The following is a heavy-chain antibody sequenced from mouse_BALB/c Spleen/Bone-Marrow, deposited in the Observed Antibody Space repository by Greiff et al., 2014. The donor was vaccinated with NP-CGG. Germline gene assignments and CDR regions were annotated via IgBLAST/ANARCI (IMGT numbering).Heavy chain of an antibody. CDR2: ISYSGST. D-gene: IGHD2-4*01. CDR3: ARYKGYYDHDGDYFDY. Sequence: VQLQQSGPSLVKPSQTLSLTCSVTGDSITSGYWNWIRKFPGNKLEYMGYISYSGSTYYNPSLKSRISITRDTSKNQYYLQLSSVTIEDTATYYCARYKGYYDHDGDYFDYWGQGTTLTVSS. CDR1: GDSITSGY. J-gene: IGHJ2*01. V-gene: IGHV3-8*02.